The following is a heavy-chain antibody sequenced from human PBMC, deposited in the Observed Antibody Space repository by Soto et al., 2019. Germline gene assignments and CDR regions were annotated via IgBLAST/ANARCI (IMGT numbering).Heavy chain of an antibody. Sequence: TGGSLRLSCAASGFTFSSYAMNWARQAPGKGLEWVSAISGSGGSTYYADSVKGRFTISRDNSKNTLYLQMNSLRAEDTAVYYCAKVPHDYSKPNWFDPWGQGTLVTVSS. D-gene: IGHD4-4*01. CDR1: GFTFSSYA. V-gene: IGHV3-23*01. J-gene: IGHJ5*02. CDR3: AKVPHDYSKPNWFDP. CDR2: ISGSGGST.